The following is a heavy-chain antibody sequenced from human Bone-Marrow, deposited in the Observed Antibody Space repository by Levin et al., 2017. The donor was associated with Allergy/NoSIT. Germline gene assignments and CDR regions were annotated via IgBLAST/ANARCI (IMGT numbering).Heavy chain of an antibody. CDR2: IRSKADGGTT. Sequence: GGSLRLSCAASGFTFTNAWMNWVRQAPGKGLEWVGRIRSKADGGTTDYAAPVQGRFTISRVDSKNTLFLQMNSLKTEDTATYYCTTDPPYYYDSSGSSYFGMDVWGQGTTVTVSS. CDR3: TTDPPYYYDSSGSSYFGMDV. CDR1: GFTFTNAW. J-gene: IGHJ6*02. V-gene: IGHV3-15*07. D-gene: IGHD3-22*01.